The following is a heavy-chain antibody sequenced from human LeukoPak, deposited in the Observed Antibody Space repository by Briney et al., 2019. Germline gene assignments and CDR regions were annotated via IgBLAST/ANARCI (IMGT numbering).Heavy chain of an antibody. J-gene: IGHJ4*02. CDR2: INHSGST. CDR1: GGSFSGYY. D-gene: IGHD2-15*01. CDR3: AREVEVLYVY. Sequence: SETLSLTCAVYGGSFSGYYWSWIRQPPGKGLEWIGEINHSGSTNYNPSLKSRVTISVDTSKNQFSLKLSSVTAADTAVYYCAREVEVLYVYWGQGTLVTVSS. V-gene: IGHV4-34*01.